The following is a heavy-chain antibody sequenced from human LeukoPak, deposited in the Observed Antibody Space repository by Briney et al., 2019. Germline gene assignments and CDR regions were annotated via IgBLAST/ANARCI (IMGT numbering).Heavy chain of an antibody. V-gene: IGHV4-34*01. Sequence: SETLSLTCAVYGGSFSGYYWSWIRQPPGKGLEWIGEINHSGSTNYNPSLKSRVTISVDTSKNQFSLKLSSVTAADTAVYYCARGQLYGSAPIGDAWGQGTLVTVSS. CDR1: GGSFSGYY. J-gene: IGHJ5*02. D-gene: IGHD3-10*01. CDR2: INHSGST. CDR3: ARGQLYGSAPIGDA.